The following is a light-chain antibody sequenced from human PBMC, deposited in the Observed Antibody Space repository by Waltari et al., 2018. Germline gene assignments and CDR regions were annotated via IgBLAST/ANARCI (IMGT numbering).Light chain of an antibody. CDR3: QHYNEHPLT. Sequence: EIVMTQSPATLSVSPGDRATLSCRASQSVSTNLAWYQQKPGQAPRLLIFGASTRVTGIPARFSGSGSGTDFTLAISGLQSEDFALYYCQHYNEHPLTFGGGTKVEIK. CDR2: GAS. CDR1: QSVSTN. V-gene: IGKV3-15*01. J-gene: IGKJ4*01.